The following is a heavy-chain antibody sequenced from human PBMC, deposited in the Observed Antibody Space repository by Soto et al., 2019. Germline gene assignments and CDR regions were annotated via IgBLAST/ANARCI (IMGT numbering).Heavy chain of an antibody. J-gene: IGHJ4*02. Sequence: QVPLVQSGAEVKKPEASVKVSCKASGYTFSGYAMGWVRQAPGQGLEWMGWISAYNGNTEYAQKFQGRVTMTTDTSTRTAYMELRSLTSDDTAVYYCARPFGDYGDYAWSLRYWGQGTLVTVSS. CDR3: ARPFGDYGDYAWSLRY. CDR1: GYTFSGYA. V-gene: IGHV1-18*01. CDR2: ISAYNGNT. D-gene: IGHD4-17*01.